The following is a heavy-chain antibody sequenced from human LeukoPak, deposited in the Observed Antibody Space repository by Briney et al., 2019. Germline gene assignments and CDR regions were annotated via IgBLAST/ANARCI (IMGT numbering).Heavy chain of an antibody. V-gene: IGHV4-34*01. CDR1: GGSFSGYY. CDR2: IYHSGST. D-gene: IGHD6-13*01. Sequence: PSETLSLTCAVYGGSFSGYYWSWIRQPPGKGLEWIGSIYHSGSTYYNPSLKSRVTISVDTSKNQFSLKLSSVTAADTAVYYCARDFIAANYYYMDVWGKGTTVTVSS. J-gene: IGHJ6*03. CDR3: ARDFIAANYYYMDV.